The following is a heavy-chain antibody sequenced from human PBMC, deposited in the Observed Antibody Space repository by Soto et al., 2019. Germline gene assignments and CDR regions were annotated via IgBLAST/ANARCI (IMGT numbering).Heavy chain of an antibody. CDR3: AKHVQILYYYYYMDV. D-gene: IGHD3-9*01. CDR1: GFTFSSYA. J-gene: IGHJ6*03. V-gene: IGHV3-23*01. Sequence: EVRLLESGGGLVQPGGSLRLSCAASGFTFSSYAMSWVRQAPGKGLEWVSAISGSGGSTYYADSVKGRFTISRDNSKNTLYLQMNSLRAEDTAVYYCAKHVQILYYYYYMDVWGKGTTVTVSS. CDR2: ISGSGGST.